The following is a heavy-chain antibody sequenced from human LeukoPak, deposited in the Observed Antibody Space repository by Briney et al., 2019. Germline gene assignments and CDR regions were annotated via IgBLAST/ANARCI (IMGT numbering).Heavy chain of an antibody. D-gene: IGHD1-26*01. CDR1: GGSISSGDYY. CDR2: IYYSGST. J-gene: IGHJ4*02. CDR3: ARSIVGATLFDY. V-gene: IGHV4-30-4*01. Sequence: SETLSLTCTVSGGSISSGDYYWSWIRQPPGNGLEWIGYIYYSGSTYYNPSLKSRVTISVDTSKNQFSLKLSSVTAADTAVYYCARSIVGATLFDYWGQGTLVTVSS.